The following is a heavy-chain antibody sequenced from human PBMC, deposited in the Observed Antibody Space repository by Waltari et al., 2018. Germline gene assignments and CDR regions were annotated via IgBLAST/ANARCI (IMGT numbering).Heavy chain of an antibody. CDR2: TKHKAENYIT. CDR3: ARDTAAALDY. V-gene: IGHV3-72*01. CDR1: GFPFTNHY. J-gene: IGHJ4*02. D-gene: IGHD6-25*01. Sequence: EVQLVESGGGLVQPGGSVTLSCSASGFPFTNHYMNWVRQAPGRGLEWIGRTKHKAENYITDYAASVQGRFSVSRDDSRNSLFLQMNSLETEDTAVYYCARDTAAALDYWGQGTLVTVSS.